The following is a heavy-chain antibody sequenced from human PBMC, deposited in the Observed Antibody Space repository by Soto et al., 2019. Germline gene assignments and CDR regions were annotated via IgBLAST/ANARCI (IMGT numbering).Heavy chain of an antibody. CDR2: FDPEDGET. V-gene: IGHV1-24*01. CDR1: GYTLTELS. J-gene: IGHJ6*02. CDR3: ATDLNPSYNWNYAV. Sequence: ASVKVSCKVSGYTLTELSMHWVRQAPGKGLEWMGGFDPEDGETIYAQKFQGRVTMTEDTSTDTAYMELSSLRSEDTAVYYCATDLNPSYNWNYAVWGQGTTVTVSS. D-gene: IGHD1-7*01.